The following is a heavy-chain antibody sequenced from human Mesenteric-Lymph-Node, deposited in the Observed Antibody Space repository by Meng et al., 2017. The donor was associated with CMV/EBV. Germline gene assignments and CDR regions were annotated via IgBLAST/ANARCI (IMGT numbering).Heavy chain of an antibody. Sequence: LTCTVFPGSIRGYYWSWIRQSPERGLELLGYISHTGNTKYTPSLQSRVTISVDTSKNQFSLRVTSVTAADTAVYFCARSYGDYVLDFWGRGTLVTVSS. CDR2: ISHTGNT. V-gene: IGHV4-59*08. J-gene: IGHJ4*02. CDR1: PGSIRGYY. D-gene: IGHD4-17*01. CDR3: ARSYGDYVLDF.